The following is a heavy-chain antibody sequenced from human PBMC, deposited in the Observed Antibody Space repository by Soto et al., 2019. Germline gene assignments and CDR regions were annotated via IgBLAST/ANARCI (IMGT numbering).Heavy chain of an antibody. J-gene: IGHJ4*02. Sequence: SETLSLTCTVSGGSISSYYWSWIRQPPGKGLEWIGYIYYSGSTNYNPSLKSRVTISVDTSKNQFSLKLRSVTAAVTAVYYCARATVGASDFGFDSWGQGTLVTVSS. CDR2: IYYSGST. D-gene: IGHD1-26*01. V-gene: IGHV4-59*08. CDR3: ARATVGASDFGFDS. CDR1: GGSISSYY.